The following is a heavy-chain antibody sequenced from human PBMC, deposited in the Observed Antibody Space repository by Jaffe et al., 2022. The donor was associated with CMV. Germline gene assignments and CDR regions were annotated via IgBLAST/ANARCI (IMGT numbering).Heavy chain of an antibody. CDR3: AKDPGPYCSGGSCYSG. Sequence: EVQLVESGGGLVQPGGSLRLSCAASGFTFSSYAMSWVRQAPGKGLEWVSAISGSGGSTYYADSVKGRFTISRDNSKNTLYLQMNSLRAEDTAVYYCAKDPGPYCSGGSCYSGWGQGTMVTVSS. V-gene: IGHV3-23*04. CDR2: ISGSGGST. CDR1: GFTFSSYA. J-gene: IGHJ3*01. D-gene: IGHD2-15*01.